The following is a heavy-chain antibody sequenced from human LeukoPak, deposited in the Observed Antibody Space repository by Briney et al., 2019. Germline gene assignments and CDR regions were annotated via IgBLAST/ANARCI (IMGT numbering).Heavy chain of an antibody. CDR1: GGSISSNSYY. J-gene: IGHJ3*02. Sequence: SETLSLTCAVSGGSISSNSYYWSWIRQPPGKGLEWIGEINHSGSTNYNPSLKSRVTISVDTSKNQFSLKLSSVTAADTAVYYCARISDILTGYYLLDAFDIWGQGTMVTVSS. CDR3: ARISDILTGYYLLDAFDI. D-gene: IGHD3-9*01. V-gene: IGHV4-39*07. CDR2: INHSGST.